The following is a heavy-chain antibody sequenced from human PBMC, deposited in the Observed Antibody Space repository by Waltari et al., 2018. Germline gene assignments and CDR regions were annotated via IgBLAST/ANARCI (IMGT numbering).Heavy chain of an antibody. CDR2: ISYDGSNK. CDR3: ARDQSYYYDSSGLGGAFDI. Sequence: QVQLVESGGGVVQPGRSLRLSCAASGFTFSSYAMHWVRQAPGTGLEWVAFISYDGSNKYYADSVKGRFTISRDNSKNTLYLQMNSLRAEDTAVYYCARDQSYYYDSSGLGGAFDIWGQGTMVTVSS. V-gene: IGHV3-30-3*01. CDR1: GFTFSSYA. J-gene: IGHJ3*02. D-gene: IGHD3-22*01.